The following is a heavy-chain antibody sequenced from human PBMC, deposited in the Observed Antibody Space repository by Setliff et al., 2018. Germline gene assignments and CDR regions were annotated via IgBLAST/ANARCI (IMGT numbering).Heavy chain of an antibody. Sequence: PSETLSLTCNVSGGSISSRTYYWSWIRQPAGKGLEWIGHIYTSWSTNYNPSLKSRVTMSVDTTKNQFSLKLTSVTAADTAVSYCARVSGFLYVDVWGKGTTVTVSS. V-gene: IGHV4-61*09. CDR2: IYTSWST. J-gene: IGHJ6*03. D-gene: IGHD3-3*01. CDR1: GGSISSRTYY. CDR3: ARVSGFLYVDV.